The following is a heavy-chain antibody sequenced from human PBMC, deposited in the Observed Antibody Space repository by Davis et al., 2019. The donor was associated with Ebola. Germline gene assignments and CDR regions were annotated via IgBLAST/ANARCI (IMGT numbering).Heavy chain of an antibody. Sequence: AGSLSLSCAVYGGSFSGYYWSWIRQPPGKGLEWIGYIYYSGSTNYNPSLKSRVTISVDTSKNQFSLKLSSVTAADTAVYYCARDLSTIFGGGWFDPWGQGTLVTVSS. CDR1: GGSFSGYY. CDR2: IYYSGST. CDR3: ARDLSTIFGGGWFDP. J-gene: IGHJ5*02. V-gene: IGHV4-59*01. D-gene: IGHD3-3*01.